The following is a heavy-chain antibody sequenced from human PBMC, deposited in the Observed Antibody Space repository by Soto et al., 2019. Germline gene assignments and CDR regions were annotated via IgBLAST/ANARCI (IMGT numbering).Heavy chain of an antibody. CDR3: ARVRDNADSSGYHGPGDAFDI. CDR1: GGSISSGGYY. D-gene: IGHD3-22*01. J-gene: IGHJ3*02. Sequence: QVQLQESGPGLVKPSQTLSLTCTVSGGSISSGGYYWSWIRQHPGKGREWIGYIYYSGSTYYNPSLKSRVTISVDTSKNQFSLKLSSVTAADTAVYYCARVRDNADSSGYHGPGDAFDIWGQGTMVTVSS. V-gene: IGHV4-31*03. CDR2: IYYSGST.